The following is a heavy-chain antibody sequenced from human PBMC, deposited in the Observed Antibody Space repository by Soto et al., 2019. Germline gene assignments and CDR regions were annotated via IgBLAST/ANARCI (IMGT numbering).Heavy chain of an antibody. CDR1: GASINSAY. CDR2: IYYTGST. Sequence: SETLSLTCTVSGASINSAYWSWIRQPPGKGLEWIGFIYYTGSTDYNPSLKSRVTISLDTTKNQISLKLSSVTAADTAIYYCARGHWELAYWGQGTLVTVSS. CDR3: ARGHWELAY. V-gene: IGHV4-59*08. J-gene: IGHJ4*01. D-gene: IGHD3-10*01.